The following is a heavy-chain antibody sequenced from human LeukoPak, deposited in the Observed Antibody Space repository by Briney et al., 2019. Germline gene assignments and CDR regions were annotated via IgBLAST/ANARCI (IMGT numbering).Heavy chain of an antibody. Sequence: GGSLRLSCAASGFTFSDYYMSWIRQAPGKGLEWVSSISGSGITIYYADSVWGRFTISRDKARNSLYLQMNSLRVEDTAVYYCARDHRYAFDNWGHGTLVTVSS. V-gene: IGHV3-11*04. J-gene: IGHJ4*01. CDR2: ISGSGITI. D-gene: IGHD5-12*01. CDR1: GFTFSDYY. CDR3: ARDHRYAFDN.